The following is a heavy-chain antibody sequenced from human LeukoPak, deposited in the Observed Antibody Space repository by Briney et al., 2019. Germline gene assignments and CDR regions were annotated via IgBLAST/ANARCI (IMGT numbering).Heavy chain of an antibody. CDR2: ISGSGGST. CDR1: GLTFSSYA. Sequence: PGGSLRLSCAASGLTFSSYAMSWVREAPGRGLEGVSAISGSGGSTYYADSVKGRFTISRDNSKNTLYLQVNSLRAEDTAVYYCAKRPHCSGGSCPYYFDYWGQGTLVTVSS. CDR3: AKRPHCSGGSCPYYFDY. D-gene: IGHD2-15*01. V-gene: IGHV3-23*01. J-gene: IGHJ4*02.